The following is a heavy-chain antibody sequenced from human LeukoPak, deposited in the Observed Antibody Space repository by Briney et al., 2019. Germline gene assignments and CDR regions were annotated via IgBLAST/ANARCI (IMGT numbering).Heavy chain of an antibody. V-gene: IGHV1-69*04. J-gene: IGHJ6*02. CDR2: IIPILGIA. Sequence: ASVKVSCKASGGTFSSYAISWVRQAPGQGLEWMGRIIPILGIANYAQKFQGRVTIIADKSTSTAYMELSSLRSEGTAVYYCAREGDCSSTSCSDGMDVWGQGTTVTVSS. D-gene: IGHD2-2*01. CDR1: GGTFSSYA. CDR3: AREGDCSSTSCSDGMDV.